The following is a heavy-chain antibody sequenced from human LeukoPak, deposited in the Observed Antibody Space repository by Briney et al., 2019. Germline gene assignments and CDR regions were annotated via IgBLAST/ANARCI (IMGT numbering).Heavy chain of an antibody. D-gene: IGHD6-19*01. J-gene: IGHJ4*02. Sequence: GGSLSLSCAASGFTFSSYARSWVRQAPGKGLEWVSDISGSGGSTYYAYFVRGRFTISGDNSKNTLYLQKNSLRADDTAVYYCAKAGVAGTFDYWGQGTLVTVSS. CDR1: GFTFSSYA. CDR3: AKAGVAGTFDY. CDR2: ISGSGGST. V-gene: IGHV3-23*01.